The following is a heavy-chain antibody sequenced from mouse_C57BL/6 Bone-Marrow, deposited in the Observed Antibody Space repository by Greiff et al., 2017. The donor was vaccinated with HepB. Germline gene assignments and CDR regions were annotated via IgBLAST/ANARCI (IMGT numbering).Heavy chain of an antibody. J-gene: IGHJ1*03. CDR1: GYTFTSYG. V-gene: IGHV1-81*01. CDR3: ARSLYYYGSRLWYFDV. D-gene: IGHD1-1*01. Sequence: VKLVESGAELARPGASVKLSCKASGYTFTSYGISWVKQRTGQGLEWIGEIYPRSGNTYYNEKFKGKATLTADKSSSTAYMELRSLTSEDSAVYFCARSLYYYGSRLWYFDVWGTGTTVTVSS. CDR2: IYPRSGNT.